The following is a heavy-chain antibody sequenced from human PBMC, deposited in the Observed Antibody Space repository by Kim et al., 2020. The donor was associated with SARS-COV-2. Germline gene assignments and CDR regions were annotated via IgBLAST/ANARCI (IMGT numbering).Heavy chain of an antibody. CDR1: GGSFSGYY. CDR2: INHSGST. Sequence: SETLSLTCAVYGGSFSGYYWSWIRQPPGKGLEWIGEINHSGSTNYNPSLKSRVTISVDTSKNQFSLKLSSVTAADTAVYYCARGGGIAAAAGYFDYWGQGTLVTVSS. CDR3: ARGGGIAAAAGYFDY. V-gene: IGHV4-34*01. D-gene: IGHD6-13*01. J-gene: IGHJ4*02.